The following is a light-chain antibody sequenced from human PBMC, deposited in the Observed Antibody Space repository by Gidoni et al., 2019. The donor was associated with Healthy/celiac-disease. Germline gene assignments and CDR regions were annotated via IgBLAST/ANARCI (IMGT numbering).Light chain of an antibody. V-gene: IGKV3-20*01. Sequence: DIVLTQSPGTLSLSPGDRATLSCRASQSVSSSYLAWYQQKPGQAPRLLIYGASSRATGIPDRFSGSGSGTDFTLTISRLEPEDFAVYYCQQYGSSHTLTFGQGTKVEIK. CDR1: QSVSSSY. J-gene: IGKJ1*01. CDR3: QQYGSSHTLT. CDR2: GAS.